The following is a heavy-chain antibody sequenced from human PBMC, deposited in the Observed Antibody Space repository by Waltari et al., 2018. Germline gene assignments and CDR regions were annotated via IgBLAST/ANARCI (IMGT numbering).Heavy chain of an antibody. V-gene: IGHV1-69*05. CDR3: ARALYDFWSGYYKGVLYY. Sequence: QVQLVQSGAEVKKPGSSVKVSCKASGGTFSSYAISWVRQAPGKGLEWMGGIIPIFGTANYAQKFQGRVTITTDESTSTAYMELSSLRSEDTAVYYCARALYDFWSGYYKGVLYYWGQGTLVTVSS. D-gene: IGHD3-3*01. CDR1: GGTFSSYA. J-gene: IGHJ4*02. CDR2: IIPIFGTA.